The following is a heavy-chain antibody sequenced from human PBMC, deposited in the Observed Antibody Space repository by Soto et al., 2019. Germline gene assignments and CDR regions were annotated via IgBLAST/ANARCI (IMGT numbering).Heavy chain of an antibody. CDR1: GFTFSNYW. CDR2: IKQDGSGT. V-gene: IGHV3-7*01. J-gene: IGHJ4*02. CDR3: ARDVEKRKYHDFWSGSLH. Sequence: GGSLRLSCAASGFTFSNYWMSWVRQAPGKGLEWVANIKQDGSGTNYVDAVKGRFTISRDNGKNSLYLQMNSLRDEDTAVYYCARDVEKRKYHDFWSGSLHWGQGTLVTVSS. D-gene: IGHD3-3*01.